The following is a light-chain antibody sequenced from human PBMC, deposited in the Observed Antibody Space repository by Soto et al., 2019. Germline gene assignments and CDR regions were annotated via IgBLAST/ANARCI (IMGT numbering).Light chain of an antibody. Sequence: QSVLTQPRSVSGSPRQSVTISCTGSSSDVGGYSHVSWFQQHPGKAPKLMIYDVTKRPSGVPDRFSGSKSGNTASLTISGLQAEDESDYYCCSFAGTYTIFGGGTKLTVL. CDR2: DVT. CDR1: SSDVGGYSH. V-gene: IGLV2-11*01. J-gene: IGLJ2*01. CDR3: CSFAGTYTI.